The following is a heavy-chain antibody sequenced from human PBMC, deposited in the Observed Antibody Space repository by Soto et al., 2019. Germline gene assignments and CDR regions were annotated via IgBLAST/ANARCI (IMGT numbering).Heavy chain of an antibody. CDR2: SYYSGST. D-gene: IGHD6-13*01. CDR1: GGYISSISYY. Sequence: QLPLQESGPGLVKPSENLSLTCTVSGGYISSISYYWGWLRQPPGKGLEWTGSSYYSGSTYYNPFLRSRVTISLDTSRIQFSLKLSSVPAADTAVYYCGRLADQEAANNGFDPWVQGSLVTVSS. J-gene: IGHJ5*02. CDR3: GRLADQEAANNGFDP. V-gene: IGHV4-39*01.